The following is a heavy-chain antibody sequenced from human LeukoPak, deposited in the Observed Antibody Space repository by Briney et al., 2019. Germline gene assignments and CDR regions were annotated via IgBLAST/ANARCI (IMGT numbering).Heavy chain of an antibody. CDR2: ITSDGSDG. J-gene: IGHJ3*02. Sequence: PGGSLRLSCAASGFTFSSYWMHWVRQAPGKGLVWVSQITSDGSDGNYADSVKGRFTISRDNAKNTLDLQMNSLRAEDTAVYYCVRALGGTYSNAFDIWGQGTMVTVSS. CDR3: VRALGGTYSNAFDI. CDR1: GFTFSSYW. V-gene: IGHV3-74*01. D-gene: IGHD1-26*01.